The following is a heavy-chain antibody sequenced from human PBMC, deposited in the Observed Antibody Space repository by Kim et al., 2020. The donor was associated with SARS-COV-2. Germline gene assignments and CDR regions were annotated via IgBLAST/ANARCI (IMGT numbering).Heavy chain of an antibody. CDR2: IYSGGST. D-gene: IGHD6-13*01. V-gene: IGHV3-53*01. Sequence: GGSLRLSCAASGFTVSSNYMSWVRQAPGKGLEWVSVIYSGGSTYYADSVKGRFTISRDNSKNTLYLQMNSLRAEDTAVYYCASNPGIAAAGYYYYYGMDVWGQGTTVTVSS. J-gene: IGHJ6*02. CDR1: GFTVSSNY. CDR3: ASNPGIAAAGYYYYYGMDV.